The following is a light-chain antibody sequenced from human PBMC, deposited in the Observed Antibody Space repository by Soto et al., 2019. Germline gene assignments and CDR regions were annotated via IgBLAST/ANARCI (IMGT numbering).Light chain of an antibody. J-gene: IGLJ1*01. CDR2: GVS. Sequence: QSALTQPASVSGSPGQSITISGTGTSSDVASYNYVSWYQQHPGKAPKLMIYGVSDPPSGISSRFSGSKSGNTASLTISGLQTEDEADYYCSSYTDSSTLFGTGTKVTVL. CDR3: SSYTDSSTL. V-gene: IGLV2-14*01. CDR1: SSDVASYNY.